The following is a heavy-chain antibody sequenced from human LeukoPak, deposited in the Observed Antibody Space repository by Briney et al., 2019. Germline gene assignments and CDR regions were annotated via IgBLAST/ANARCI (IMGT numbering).Heavy chain of an antibody. Sequence: GGSLRLSCAASGFTFSNYWMSWVRQAPGKGLEWVAIIKQDGSEKYSVDSVKGRFIISKDNAKNSLYLQMNRLRVEDTALYYCARDSLECTTSSAAYWGQGALVTVSS. CDR1: GFTFSNYW. CDR2: IKQDGSEK. V-gene: IGHV3-7*01. D-gene: IGHD6-13*01. CDR3: ARDSLECTTSSAAY. J-gene: IGHJ4*02.